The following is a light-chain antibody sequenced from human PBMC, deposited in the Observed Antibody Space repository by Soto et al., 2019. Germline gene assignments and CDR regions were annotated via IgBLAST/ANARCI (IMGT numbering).Light chain of an antibody. CDR1: QSVSSN. V-gene: IGKV3-15*01. CDR2: GAS. J-gene: IGKJ1*01. Sequence: EIVMTQSPATLSVSPGERATLSCRASQSVSSNLAWYQQKPGQAPRLLIYGASTRATGIPARFSGSGSGTEFTITISSLQSEDFAFYYCQQYNNWPPWTFGQGTKVEIK. CDR3: QQYNNWPPWT.